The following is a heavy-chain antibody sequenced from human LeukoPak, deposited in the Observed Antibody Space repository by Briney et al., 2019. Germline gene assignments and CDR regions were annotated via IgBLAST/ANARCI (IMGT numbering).Heavy chain of an antibody. D-gene: IGHD1-26*01. Sequence: GASVKVSCKASGYTFTSYDINWVRQATGQGLEWMGWMNPNSGNTGYAQKFQGRVTMTRNTSISTAYMELNSLKTADTAVYHCTRGYSGISVYAFDIWGQGTMVTVSS. J-gene: IGHJ3*02. V-gene: IGHV1-8*01. CDR2: MNPNSGNT. CDR1: GYTFTSYD. CDR3: TRGYSGISVYAFDI.